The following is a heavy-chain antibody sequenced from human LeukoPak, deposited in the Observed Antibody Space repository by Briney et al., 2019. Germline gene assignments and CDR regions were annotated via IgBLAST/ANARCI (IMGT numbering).Heavy chain of an antibody. Sequence: HSGWSLRLSCAASGFTFSSYEMNWVRQAPGKGLEWVSYISSSGSTIYYADSVKGRFTISRDNAKNSLYLQMNSLRAEDTAVYYCARAGSGRSPDWFDPWGQGTLVTVSS. V-gene: IGHV3-48*03. J-gene: IGHJ5*02. CDR1: GFTFSSYE. D-gene: IGHD1-26*01. CDR2: ISSSGSTI. CDR3: ARAGSGRSPDWFDP.